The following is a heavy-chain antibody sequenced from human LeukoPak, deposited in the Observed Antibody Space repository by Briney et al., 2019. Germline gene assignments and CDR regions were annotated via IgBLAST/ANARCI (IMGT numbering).Heavy chain of an antibody. D-gene: IGHD3-22*01. Sequence: PGGSLRLSCAASGFTFSSYAMSWVRQAPGKGLEWVSAISGSGGSTYYADSVKGRFTIFRDNSKNTLYLQMNSLRAEDTAVYYCAKSRGYYYDSSGPWGNAFDIWGQGTMVTVSS. V-gene: IGHV3-23*01. J-gene: IGHJ3*02. CDR1: GFTFSSYA. CDR3: AKSRGYYYDSSGPWGNAFDI. CDR2: ISGSGGST.